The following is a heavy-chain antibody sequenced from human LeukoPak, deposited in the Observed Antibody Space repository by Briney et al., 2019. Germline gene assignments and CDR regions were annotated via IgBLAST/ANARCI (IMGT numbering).Heavy chain of an antibody. CDR2: ISSSGSTI. V-gene: IGHV3-48*03. Sequence: GGSLRLSCAASGFTFSSYEMNWVRQAPGKGLEWVSYISSSGSTIYYADSVKGRFTISRDNAKNSLYLQMNSLRAEDTAVYYCARGCSSTSCYGDWFDPWGQGTLVTVSP. J-gene: IGHJ5*02. CDR1: GFTFSSYE. CDR3: ARGCSSTSCYGDWFDP. D-gene: IGHD2-2*01.